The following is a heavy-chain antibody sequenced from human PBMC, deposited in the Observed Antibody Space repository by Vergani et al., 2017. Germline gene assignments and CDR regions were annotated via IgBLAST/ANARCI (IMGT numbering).Heavy chain of an antibody. CDR1: DSSIMTNPY. D-gene: IGHD3-10*01. CDR3: ARQRGAGGFFPSSYFYGMDV. CDR2: IHHSGDT. Sequence: QVQLQESGPGLVKPSETLTLTCDVSDSSIMTNPYWGWFRQSPGKGLEWIGCIHHSGDTHYNSSLKSRVSNSIVSSSKFSLSLTSVTAADTAIYYCARQRGAGGFFPSSYFYGMDVWGNGTTVTVSS. J-gene: IGHJ6*04. V-gene: IGHV4-38-2*01.